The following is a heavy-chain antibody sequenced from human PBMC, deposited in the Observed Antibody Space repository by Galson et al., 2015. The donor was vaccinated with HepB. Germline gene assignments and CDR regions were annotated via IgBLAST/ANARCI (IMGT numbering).Heavy chain of an antibody. CDR3: ARDFVSYGGVFDY. V-gene: IGHV3-48*04. D-gene: IGHD4/OR15-4a*01. Sequence: SLRLSCAASGFSFSRYSMNWVRQAPGKGLEWVSYIRSSTSTVFYADSVQGRFSISRDSAKNSLYLQMNSLRAEDTAVYYCARDFVSYGGVFDYWGQGILVTVSS. J-gene: IGHJ4*02. CDR1: GFSFSRYS. CDR2: IRSSTSTV.